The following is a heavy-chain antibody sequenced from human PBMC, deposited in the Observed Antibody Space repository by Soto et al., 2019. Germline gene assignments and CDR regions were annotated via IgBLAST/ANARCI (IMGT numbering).Heavy chain of an antibody. CDR1: GFTFSSYA. CDR2: ISYDGSNK. Sequence: GGSLRLSCAASGFTFSSYAMHWVRQAPGKGLEWVAVISYDGSNKYYADSVKGRFTISRDNSKNTLYLQMNSLRAEDTAVYYCARDHSRFTRRGSWNYYGMVVWGQGTTVTVSS. D-gene: IGHD1-26*01. CDR3: ARDHSRFTRRGSWNYYGMVV. J-gene: IGHJ6*02. V-gene: IGHV3-30-3*01.